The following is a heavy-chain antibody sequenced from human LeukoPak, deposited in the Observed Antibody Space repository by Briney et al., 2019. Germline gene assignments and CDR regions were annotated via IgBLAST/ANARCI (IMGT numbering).Heavy chain of an antibody. V-gene: IGHV3-30-3*01. J-gene: IGHJ4*02. CDR1: GFTFSSYA. CDR3: ARGENYDFWSGFDY. D-gene: IGHD3-3*01. Sequence: PGGSLRLSCAASGFTFSSYAMHWVRQAPGKGLEWVAVISYDGSNKYYADSVKGRFTISRGNSKNTLYLQMNSLRAEDTAVYYCARGENYDFWSGFDYWGQGTLATVSS. CDR2: ISYDGSNK.